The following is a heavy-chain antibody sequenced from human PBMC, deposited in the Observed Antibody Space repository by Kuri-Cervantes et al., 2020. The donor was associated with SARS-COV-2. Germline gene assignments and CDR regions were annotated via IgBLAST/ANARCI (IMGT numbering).Heavy chain of an antibody. CDR3: ARFKGDWFDP. Sequence: ASVKVSCKASGDTFSNNPISWVRQAPGQRLEWMGWINAGNGNTKYSQKFQGRVTITRDTSASTAYMELSSLRSEDTAVYYCARFKGDWFDPWGQGTLVTVSS. V-gene: IGHV1-3*01. J-gene: IGHJ5*02. CDR1: GDTFSNNP. CDR2: INAGNGNT.